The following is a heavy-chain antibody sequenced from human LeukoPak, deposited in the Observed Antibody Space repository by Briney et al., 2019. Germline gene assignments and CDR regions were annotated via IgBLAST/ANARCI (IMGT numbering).Heavy chain of an antibody. CDR1: GGSVGSDNFY. D-gene: IGHD3-10*01. Sequence: SETLALICTVSGGSVGSDNFYWNWIRQPAGKGLEWNGRIDADGSSTYNPSLKSRVTILVDTTKNQFSLRLSSMSAADTAVYYCARGYYYRTWGQGTLVTVSS. J-gene: IGHJ4*02. CDR2: IDADGSS. V-gene: IGHV4-61*02. CDR3: ARGYYYRT.